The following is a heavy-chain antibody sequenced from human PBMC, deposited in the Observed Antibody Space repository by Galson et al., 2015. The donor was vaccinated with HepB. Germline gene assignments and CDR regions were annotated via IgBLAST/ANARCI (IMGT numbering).Heavy chain of an antibody. CDR3: VKGRSGSYVYWFDP. V-gene: IGHV3-64D*06. D-gene: IGHD1-26*01. Sequence: SPRLSCAASGFTFSSYAMHWVRQAPGKGLEYVSAISSNGGSTYYADSVKGRFTISRDNSKNTLYLQMSSLRAEDTAVYYCVKGRSGSYVYWFDPWGQGTLVTVSS. J-gene: IGHJ5*02. CDR1: GFTFSSYA. CDR2: ISSNGGST.